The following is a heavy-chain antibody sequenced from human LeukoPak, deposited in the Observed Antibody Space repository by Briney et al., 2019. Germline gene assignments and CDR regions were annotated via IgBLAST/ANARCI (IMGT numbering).Heavy chain of an antibody. D-gene: IGHD2-15*01. CDR1: GYTFTSYG. Sequence: ASVTVSCKASGYTFTSYGISWVRQAPGQGLEWMGWISAYNGNTNYAQKLQGRVTMTTDTSTSTAYMELRSLRSDDTAVYYCAGDAYCSGGSCYSGWWFDPWGQGTLVTVSS. J-gene: IGHJ5*02. CDR2: ISAYNGNT. CDR3: AGDAYCSGGSCYSGWWFDP. V-gene: IGHV1-18*01.